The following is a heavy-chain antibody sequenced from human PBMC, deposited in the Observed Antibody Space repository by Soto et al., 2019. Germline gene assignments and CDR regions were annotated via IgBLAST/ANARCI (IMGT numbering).Heavy chain of an antibody. D-gene: IGHD2-21*01. V-gene: IGHV4-39*01. CDR2: IFYSGST. CDR1: GGSISTSRSY. CDR3: ARQPTTGDTDLWFDP. J-gene: IGHJ5*02. Sequence: QLQLLESGPGLVKASETLSLTCSVSGGSISTSRSYWAWIRQPPGKGLEWLANIFYSGSTFYNPSLASRVSVSVDTSKNEFSLKLRSVTAADTAVYYCARQPTTGDTDLWFDPWGQGTLVIVSS.